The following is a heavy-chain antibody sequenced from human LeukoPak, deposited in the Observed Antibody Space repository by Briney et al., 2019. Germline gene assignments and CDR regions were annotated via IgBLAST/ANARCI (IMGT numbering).Heavy chain of an antibody. Sequence: ASVKVSCKASGYTFTGYYMHWVRQAPGQGLEWMGWINPNSGGTNYAQKFQGRVTMTRDTSISTAYMELSRLRSDDTAVYYCARDEVGYCDSSGYYYFQHWGQGTLVTVSS. CDR2: INPNSGGT. CDR3: ARDEVGYCDSSGYYYFQH. V-gene: IGHV1-2*02. J-gene: IGHJ1*01. CDR1: GYTFTGYY. D-gene: IGHD3-22*01.